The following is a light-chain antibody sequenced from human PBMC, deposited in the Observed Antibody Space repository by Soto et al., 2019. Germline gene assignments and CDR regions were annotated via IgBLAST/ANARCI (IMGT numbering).Light chain of an antibody. CDR2: VAS. CDR1: QTISSY. CDR3: QQSYSTPIT. V-gene: IGKV1-39*01. J-gene: IGKJ5*01. Sequence: DTQMTQSPSALYDPVVGSVTLTLLASQTISSYLNWYQQKPGKAPKLLIYVASSLQGGVPSRFSGSGSGTDFTLTIGSLQPDDFATYYCQQSYSTPITCGKGTRREIK.